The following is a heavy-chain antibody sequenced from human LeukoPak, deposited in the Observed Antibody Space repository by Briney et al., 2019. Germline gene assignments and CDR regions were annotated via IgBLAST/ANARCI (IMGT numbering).Heavy chain of an antibody. J-gene: IGHJ5*02. D-gene: IGHD5-12*01. V-gene: IGHV3-53*01. Sequence: GGSLRLSCAASGLTVSSNYMSWVRQAPGKGLEWVSTIYSGGSTYYADSVKGRFTVSRDNSRNTLYLQMNTLRAEDTAVYYCARGRSGYDSRYFDPWGQGTLVTVSS. CDR3: ARGRSGYDSRYFDP. CDR2: IYSGGST. CDR1: GLTVSSNY.